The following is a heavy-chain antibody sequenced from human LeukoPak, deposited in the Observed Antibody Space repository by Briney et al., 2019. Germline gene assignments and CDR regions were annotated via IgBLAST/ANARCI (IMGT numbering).Heavy chain of an antibody. CDR1: GGSISSYY. Sequence: SETLSLTCTVSGGSISSYYWSWIRQPPGKGLEWIGYTYYSGSTNYNPSLKSRVTISVDTSKNQFSLKLSSVTAADTAVYYCARDREGYSYGYYYYYGMDVWGQGTTVTVPS. D-gene: IGHD5-18*01. V-gene: IGHV4-59*01. CDR3: ARDREGYSYGYYYYYGMDV. CDR2: TYYSGST. J-gene: IGHJ6*02.